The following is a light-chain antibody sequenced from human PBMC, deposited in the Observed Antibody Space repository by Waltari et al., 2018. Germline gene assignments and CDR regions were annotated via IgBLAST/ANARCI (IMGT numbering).Light chain of an antibody. V-gene: IGKV1-39*01. Sequence: DIQMTQPPSSLSASVGDSVTITCRASPSITSRLNWNQQKPGKAPKVLNYAASSLQSGVPSRFSGSGSGTDFTLTISSLQPEDFAIYYCQQSYSSPWTFAQGTKVEIK. CDR1: PSITSR. J-gene: IGKJ1*01. CDR2: AAS. CDR3: QQSYSSPWT.